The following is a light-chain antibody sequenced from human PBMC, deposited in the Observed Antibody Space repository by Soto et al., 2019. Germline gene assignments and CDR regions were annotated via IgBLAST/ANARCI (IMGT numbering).Light chain of an antibody. Sequence: DIQMTQSPSSLSASVGDRVTITCRASQSISDYLNWYQQKVGKAPKLLIYAASTLQSGIPSRFSGSGSGTDFNLSINSLQPEDFATYYCQQNYTTPQTFGQGTKLEIK. J-gene: IGKJ2*01. CDR2: AAS. CDR1: QSISDY. CDR3: QQNYTTPQT. V-gene: IGKV1-39*01.